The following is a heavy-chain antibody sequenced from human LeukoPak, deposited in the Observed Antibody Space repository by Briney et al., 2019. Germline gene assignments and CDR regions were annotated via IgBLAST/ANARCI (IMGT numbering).Heavy chain of an antibody. CDR1: GYTLTELS. Sequence: GASVTVSCKVSGYTLTELSMHWVRQAPGKGLEWMGGFDHEDGETIYAQKFQGRVTMTEDTSTDTAYMELSSLRSEDTAVYYCATQGVVVTAVEIHFDYWGQGTLVTVSS. J-gene: IGHJ4*02. V-gene: IGHV1-24*01. D-gene: IGHD2-21*02. CDR3: ATQGVVVTAVEIHFDY. CDR2: FDHEDGET.